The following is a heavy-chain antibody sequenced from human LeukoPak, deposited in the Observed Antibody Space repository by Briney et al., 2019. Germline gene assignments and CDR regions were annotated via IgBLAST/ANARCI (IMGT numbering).Heavy chain of an antibody. CDR3: ARGGGYDYYYFDY. CDR1: GFTFSSYS. CDR2: ISSSSSYI. Sequence: GGSLRLSCAASGFTFSSYSMNWVRQAPGKGLEWVSSISSSSSYIYYADSVKGRFTISRDNAKNSLYLQMNSLRAEDTAVYYCARGGGYDYYYFDYWGQGTLVTVSP. V-gene: IGHV3-21*01. J-gene: IGHJ4*02. D-gene: IGHD5-12*01.